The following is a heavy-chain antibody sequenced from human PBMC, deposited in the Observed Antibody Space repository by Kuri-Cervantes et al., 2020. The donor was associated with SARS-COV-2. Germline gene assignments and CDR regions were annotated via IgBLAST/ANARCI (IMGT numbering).Heavy chain of an antibody. CDR1: GGPISSSRYS. CDR2: IYYSGRT. Sequence: ESLKISCTVSGGPISSSRYSWGWIRQPPGKGLEWIGSIYYSGRTYYNPSLKSRVTISVDTSKNQFSLKLSSVTAADTAVYYCATLPYCTNGVCYTYYYYYMDVWGKGTTVTVSS. J-gene: IGHJ6*03. D-gene: IGHD2-8*01. CDR3: ATLPYCTNGVCYTYYYYYMDV. V-gene: IGHV4-39*01.